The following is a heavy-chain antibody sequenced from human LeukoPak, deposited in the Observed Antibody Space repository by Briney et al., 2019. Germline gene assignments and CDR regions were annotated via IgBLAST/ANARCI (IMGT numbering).Heavy chain of an antibody. CDR1: GGSISSGGYS. Sequence: SETLSLTCAVSGGSISSGGYSWSWIRQPPGKGLEWIGYIYHSGSTYYNPSLKSRVTISVDRSKNQFSLKLSSVTAADTAVYYCARSFYGITGTKASTRFDPWGQGTLVTVSS. D-gene: IGHD1-7*01. J-gene: IGHJ5*02. CDR2: IYHSGST. CDR3: ARSFYGITGTKASTRFDP. V-gene: IGHV4-30-2*01.